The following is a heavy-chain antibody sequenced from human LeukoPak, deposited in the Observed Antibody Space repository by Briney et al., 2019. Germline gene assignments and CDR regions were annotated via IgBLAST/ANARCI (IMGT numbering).Heavy chain of an antibody. D-gene: IGHD3-10*01. CDR1: GFPFSSYA. CDR3: AKGAGGSYGLYYFDY. V-gene: IGHV3-23*01. J-gene: IGHJ4*02. CDR2: IIASGGTT. Sequence: PGGSLRLSCAASGFPFSSYAMSWFRQTPGKGLEWVSSIIASGGTTYYADSVKGRFTISRDNSKNTVYLRMNTLRAEDTAVYYCAKGAGGSYGLYYFDYWGQGALVTVSS.